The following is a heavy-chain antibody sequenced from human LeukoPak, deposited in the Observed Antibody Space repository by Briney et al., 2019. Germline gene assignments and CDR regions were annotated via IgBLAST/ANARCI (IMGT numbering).Heavy chain of an antibody. J-gene: IGHJ6*03. CDR2: IFYSGST. Sequence: SETLSLTCTVSSGSISTSNYYWGWVRQPPGKALEWIGNIFYSGSTYYSPSLKSRVTISVDTSKNQFSLRLSSVTAADTAVYYCARDRLIVDTADRYAYYYMDVWGKGTTVTVSS. CDR3: ARDRLIVDTADRYAYYYMDV. CDR1: SGSISTSNYY. D-gene: IGHD5-18*01. V-gene: IGHV4-39*07.